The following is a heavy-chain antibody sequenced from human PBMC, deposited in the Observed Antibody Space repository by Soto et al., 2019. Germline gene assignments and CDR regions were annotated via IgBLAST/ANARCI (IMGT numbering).Heavy chain of an antibody. CDR3: ARESHLAVAGGGYFEY. CDR2: IIPIFGTA. Sequence: QVQLVQSGAEVKKPGSSVKVSCKASGGTFGSYAISWVRQAPGQGLEWMGGIIPIFGTANYAQKFQGRVTITADESTRTAYMELSSLRSEDTAVYYCARESHLAVAGGGYFEYWGQGTLVTVSS. J-gene: IGHJ4*02. CDR1: GGTFGSYA. D-gene: IGHD6-19*01. V-gene: IGHV1-69*12.